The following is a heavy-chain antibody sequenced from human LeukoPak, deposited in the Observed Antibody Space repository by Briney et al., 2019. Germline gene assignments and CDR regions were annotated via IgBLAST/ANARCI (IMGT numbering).Heavy chain of an antibody. Sequence: PGGSLRLSCAASGFTFSSYGMHWVRQAPGKGLEWVAFVSYDGSNKYYADSVKGRSTISRDNSKNTLYLEMNSLRVEDTAVYYCAKVEYSSSYYWGQGTLVTVSS. V-gene: IGHV3-30*02. J-gene: IGHJ4*02. CDR1: GFTFSSYG. CDR2: VSYDGSNK. D-gene: IGHD6-6*01. CDR3: AKVEYSSSYY.